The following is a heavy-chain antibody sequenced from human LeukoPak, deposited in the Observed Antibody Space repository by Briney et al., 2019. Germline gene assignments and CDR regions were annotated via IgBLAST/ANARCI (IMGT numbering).Heavy chain of an antibody. V-gene: IGHV3-15*01. Sequence: KAGGSLRLSCAASGFTVSSNYMSWVRQAPGKGLEWVGRIKSKTDGGTTDYAAPVKGRFTISGDDSKNTLYLQMNSLKTEDTAVYYCTSQVVYCSSTSCYRYYYYGMDVWGQGTTVTVSS. CDR2: IKSKTDGGTT. D-gene: IGHD2-2*02. CDR3: TSQVVYCSSTSCYRYYYYGMDV. J-gene: IGHJ6*02. CDR1: GFTVSSNY.